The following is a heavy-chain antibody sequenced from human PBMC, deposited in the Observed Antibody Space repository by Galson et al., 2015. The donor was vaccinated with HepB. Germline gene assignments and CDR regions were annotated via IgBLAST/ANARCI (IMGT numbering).Heavy chain of an antibody. CDR3: ARDLQLRFLEWLTGVGAFDI. Sequence: SCKASGYTFTSYAMNWVRQAPGQGLEWMGWINTNTGNPTYAQGFTGRFVFSLDTSVSTAYLQISSLKAEDTAVYYCARDLQLRFLEWLTGVGAFDIWGQGTMVTVSS. J-gene: IGHJ3*02. V-gene: IGHV7-4-1*02. CDR2: INTNTGNP. D-gene: IGHD3-3*01. CDR1: GYTFTSYA.